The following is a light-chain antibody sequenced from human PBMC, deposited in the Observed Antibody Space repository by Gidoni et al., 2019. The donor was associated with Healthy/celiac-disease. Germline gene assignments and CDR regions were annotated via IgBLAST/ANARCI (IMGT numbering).Light chain of an antibody. J-gene: IGKJ1*01. Sequence: EIVMTPSPATLSVSPGERATLSCRASQSVSSNLAWYQQKPGQAPRLLIYGASTRATGIPARFSGRGSGTEFTLTISSLQSEDFAVYYCQQYNNWPLWTFGQGTKVEIK. V-gene: IGKV3-15*01. CDR1: QSVSSN. CDR3: QQYNNWPLWT. CDR2: GAS.